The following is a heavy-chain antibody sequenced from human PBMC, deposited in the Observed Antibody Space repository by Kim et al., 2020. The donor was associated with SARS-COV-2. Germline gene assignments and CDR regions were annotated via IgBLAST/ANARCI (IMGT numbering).Heavy chain of an antibody. V-gene: IGHV1-69*13. J-gene: IGHJ4*02. D-gene: IGHD4-17*01. CDR2: IIPIFGTA. Sequence: SVKVSCKASGGTFSSYAISWVRQAPGQGLEWMGGIIPIFGTANYAQKFQGRVTITADESTSTAYMELSSLRSEDTAVYYCAREMAWDDYGDSGGHYFDYWGQGTLVTVSS. CDR3: AREMAWDDYGDSGGHYFDY. CDR1: GGTFSSYA.